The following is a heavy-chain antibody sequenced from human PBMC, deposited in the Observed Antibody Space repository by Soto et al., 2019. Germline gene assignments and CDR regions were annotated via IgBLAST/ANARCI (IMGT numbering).Heavy chain of an antibody. Sequence: GGSLRLSCEGSGFTFNNYVMSWVRQAPGKGPEWVAVITSDGSKKYHADSVKGRFTISRDNSRNTLYLQLNNLRGYETAVYYCARTVASAGTDAFDVWGQGTMVTVSS. CDR3: ARTVASAGTDAFDV. D-gene: IGHD6-13*01. V-gene: IGHV3-30-3*01. CDR2: ITSDGSKK. J-gene: IGHJ3*01. CDR1: GFTFNNYV.